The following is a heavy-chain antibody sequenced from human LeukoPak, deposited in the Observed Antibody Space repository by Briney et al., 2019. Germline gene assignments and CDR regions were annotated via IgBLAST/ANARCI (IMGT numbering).Heavy chain of an antibody. D-gene: IGHD3-22*01. CDR1: GYTFTSYG. J-gene: IGHJ2*01. CDR3: ARGSKVSPYYYFDL. V-gene: IGHV1-18*01. CDR2: ISPYNGNT. Sequence: ASVKVSCKASGYTFTSYGIDWVRQAPGQGLEWMGWISPYNGNTNYAQKLQGRVTMTTDTSTSTAYLELRSPRSDDTAVYYCARGSKVSPYYYFDLWGRGTLVTVSS.